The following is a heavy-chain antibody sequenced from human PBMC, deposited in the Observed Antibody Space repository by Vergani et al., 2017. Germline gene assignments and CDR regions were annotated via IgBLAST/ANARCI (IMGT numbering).Heavy chain of an antibody. V-gene: IGHV4-59*01. J-gene: IGHJ4*02. CDR3: ARARGIAARRXFDY. CDR2: IYYSGST. Sequence: QVQLQESGPGLVKPSETLSLTCTVSGGSISSYYWSWIRQPPGKGLEWIGYIYYSGSTNYNPSLKSRVTISVDTSKNQFSLKLSSVTAADTAVYYWARARGIAARRXFDYWGQGTLVTVSS. CDR1: GGSISSYY. D-gene: IGHD6-6*01.